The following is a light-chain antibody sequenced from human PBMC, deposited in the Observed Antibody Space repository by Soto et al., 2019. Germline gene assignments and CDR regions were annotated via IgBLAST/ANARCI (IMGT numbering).Light chain of an antibody. J-gene: IGLJ1*01. Sequence: QSVMTQPPSVSAAPGQKVTISCSGSSSNIGGNSVAWYQQLSGSAPKLLMYDDNKRPSGIPDRFSGSKSGTSATLGITGFQTGDEADYYCGSWDTSMGAYVFGTGTKLTVL. CDR3: GSWDTSMGAYV. CDR2: DDN. CDR1: SSNIGGNS. V-gene: IGLV1-51*01.